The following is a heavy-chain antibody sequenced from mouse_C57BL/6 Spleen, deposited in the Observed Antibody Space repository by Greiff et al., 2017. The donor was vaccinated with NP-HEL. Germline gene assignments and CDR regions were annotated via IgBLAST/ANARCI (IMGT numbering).Heavy chain of an antibody. J-gene: IGHJ2*01. D-gene: IGHD3-2*02. V-gene: IGHV1-53*01. CDR1: GYTFTSYW. CDR2: INPSNGGT. Sequence: QVQLKESGTELVKPGASVKLSCKASGYTFTSYWMHWVKQRPGQGLEWIGNINPSNGGTNYNEKFKSKATLTVDKSSSTAYMQLSSLTSEDSAVYYCARDSSGYSLDYWGQGTTLTVSS. CDR3: ARDSSGYSLDY.